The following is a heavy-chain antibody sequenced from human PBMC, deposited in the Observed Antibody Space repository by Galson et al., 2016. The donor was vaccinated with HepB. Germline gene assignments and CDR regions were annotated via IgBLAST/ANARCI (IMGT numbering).Heavy chain of an antibody. Sequence: SLRLSCAGSGFTFSSYAMSWVRQAPGKGLEWVSATSASGNSPYYADSVKGRFTISRDNSKNTLYLQMNSLRAEDTAVYFCAKDLSASTPLWMVGASFVPDYWGQGTLVIVSS. V-gene: IGHV3-23*01. J-gene: IGHJ4*02. CDR3: AKDLSASTPLWMVGASFVPDY. CDR1: GFTFSSYA. D-gene: IGHD5-12*01. CDR2: TSASGNSP.